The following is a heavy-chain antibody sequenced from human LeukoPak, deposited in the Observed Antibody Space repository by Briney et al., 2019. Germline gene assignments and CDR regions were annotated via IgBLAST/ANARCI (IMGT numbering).Heavy chain of an antibody. CDR3: ARDLQYYYGSGSSNWFDP. CDR1: GYTFTGYY. Sequence: ASVKVSCKASGYTFTGYYMHWGRQAPGQGLEWMGWINPNSGGTNYAQKFQGRVTMTRDTSISTAYMELSRLRSDDTAVYYCARDLQYYYGSGSSNWFDPWGQGTLVTVSS. CDR2: INPNSGGT. V-gene: IGHV1-2*02. D-gene: IGHD3-10*01. J-gene: IGHJ5*02.